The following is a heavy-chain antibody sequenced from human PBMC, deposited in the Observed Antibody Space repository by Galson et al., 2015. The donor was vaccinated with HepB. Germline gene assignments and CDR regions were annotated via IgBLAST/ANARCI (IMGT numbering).Heavy chain of an antibody. CDR1: GITFSTYV. D-gene: IGHD2-21*01. Sequence: SLRLSCAAPGITFSTYVMSWVRQAPGKGLEWVSSIVGSGESTFHADSVKGRFTISRDNSRNTLYLQMNRLRADDTAIYYCAKTSYCDGGPCFSGYFDSWGQGTLVAVSS. V-gene: IGHV3-23*01. CDR2: IVGSGEST. J-gene: IGHJ4*02. CDR3: AKTSYCDGGPCFSGYFDS.